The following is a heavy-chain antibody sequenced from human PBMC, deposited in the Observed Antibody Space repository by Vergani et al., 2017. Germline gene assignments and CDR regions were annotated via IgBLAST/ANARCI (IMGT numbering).Heavy chain of an antibody. J-gene: IGHJ6*02. D-gene: IGHD6-13*01. CDR2: ITPNSDDT. V-gene: IGHV1-2*02. CDR1: GYTFSDYS. CDR3: ARGRSPYGSSPVLSTDD. Sequence: QVQLVQSGAEVKKPGDSVRVSCKASGYTFSDYSLHWVRQAPGQGLEWMGWITPNSDDTKYAQNFQGRVTMTKDTSISTAYMQLSRLTSDDTAVYFCARGRSPYGSSPVLSTDDWGQGTTVSVAS.